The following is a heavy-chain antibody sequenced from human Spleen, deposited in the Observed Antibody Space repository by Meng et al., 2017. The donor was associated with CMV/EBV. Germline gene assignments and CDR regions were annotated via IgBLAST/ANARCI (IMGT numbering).Heavy chain of an antibody. J-gene: IGHJ4*02. CDR1: GCTFSSDA. D-gene: IGHD5-24*01. V-gene: IGHV1-69*01. CDR3: ATSNGYNLNFGDY. Sequence: GSQVKKPRHSVKVSCKASGCTFSSDAISWVRQAPGQGLEWMGGIIPIFGTANYAQKFQGRVTITADESTSTAYMELSSLRSEDTAVYYCATSNGYNLNFGDYWGQGTLVTVSS. CDR2: IIPIFGTA.